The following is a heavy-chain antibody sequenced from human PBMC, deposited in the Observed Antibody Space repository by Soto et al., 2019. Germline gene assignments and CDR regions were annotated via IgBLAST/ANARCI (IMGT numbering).Heavy chain of an antibody. D-gene: IGHD2-2*01. CDR3: ARIAMPARPRWYNWFDP. CDR2: MNPNSGET. V-gene: IGHV1-8*02. J-gene: IGHJ5*02. CDR1: GYTFNDYE. Sequence: QEQLVQSAADVKKPGASVKVSCMTSGYTFNDYEINWVRQATGQGLEWIGWMNPNSGETGYAQRFQGRVTMTTSSSLSTAYLELSSLTSDDTAVYYCARIAMPARPRWYNWFDPWGQGTLVTVSS.